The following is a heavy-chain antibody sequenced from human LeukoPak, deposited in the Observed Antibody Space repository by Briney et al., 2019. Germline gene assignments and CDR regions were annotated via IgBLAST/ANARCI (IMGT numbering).Heavy chain of an antibody. CDR3: ARVPPTYYYDSSGYYYSYYFDY. J-gene: IGHJ4*02. D-gene: IGHD3-22*01. V-gene: IGHV4-59*01. CDR1: GGSISSYY. CDR2: IYYSGST. Sequence: SETLSLTCTVSGGSISSYYWSWIRQPLGKGLEWIGYIYYSGSTNYNPSLKSRVTISVDTSKNQFSLKLSSVTAADTAVYYCARVPPTYYYDSSGYYYSYYFDYWGQGTLVTVSS.